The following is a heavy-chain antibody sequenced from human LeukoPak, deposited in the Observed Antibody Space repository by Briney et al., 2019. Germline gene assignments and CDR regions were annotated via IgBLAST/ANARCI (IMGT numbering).Heavy chain of an antibody. CDR2: IYYSGST. CDR3: ARVLIVGAIYFDS. D-gene: IGHD1-26*01. V-gene: IGHV4-59*11. J-gene: IGHJ4*02. Sequence: SETLSLTCTVSGGSISSHYWSWIRQPPGKGLEWIGYIYYSGSTNYNPSLKSRVTISVDTSKNQFSLKLSSVTAADTAVYYCARVLIVGAIYFDSWGQGTLVTVSS. CDR1: GGSISSHY.